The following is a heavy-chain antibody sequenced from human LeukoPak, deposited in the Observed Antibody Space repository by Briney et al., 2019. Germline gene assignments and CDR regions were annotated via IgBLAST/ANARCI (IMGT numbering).Heavy chain of an antibody. CDR2: ISSSSSYI. J-gene: IGHJ4*02. CDR3: ARDRVEGHYYFDY. V-gene: IGHV3-21*01. Sequence: PGGSLRLSCAASGFTFSSYIMNWVRQAPGKGLEWVSSISSSSSYIYYADSVKGRFTISRDNAKNSLYLQMNSLRAEDTAVYYCARDRVEGHYYFDYWGQGTLVTVSS. CDR1: GFTFSSYI.